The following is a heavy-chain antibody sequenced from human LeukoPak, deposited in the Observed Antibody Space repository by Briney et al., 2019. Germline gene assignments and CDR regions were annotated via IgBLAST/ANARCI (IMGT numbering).Heavy chain of an antibody. CDR1: GFTFSSYA. CDR3: AREGRAANFDY. J-gene: IGHJ4*02. V-gene: IGHV3-30-3*01. D-gene: IGHD6-13*01. Sequence: GGSLRLSCAASGFTFSSYAMHWVRQAPGKGLEWVAVISYDGSNKYYADSVKGRFTISRDNSKNTLYLQMNSLRAEDTAVYYCAREGRAANFDYWGQGTLVTVSS. CDR2: ISYDGSNK.